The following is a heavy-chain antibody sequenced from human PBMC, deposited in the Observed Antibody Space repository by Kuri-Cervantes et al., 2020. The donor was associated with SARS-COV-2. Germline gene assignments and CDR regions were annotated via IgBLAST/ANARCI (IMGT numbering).Heavy chain of an antibody. CDR3: ARDLRPGYCSSTSCPRSRWFDP. CDR2: ISAYNGNT. V-gene: IGHV1-18*01. J-gene: IGHJ5*02. Sequence: ASVKVSCKASGYTFIRYGISWVRQAPGQGLEWMGWISAYNGNTNYAQKLQGRVTMTTDTSTSTAYMELRSLRSDDTAVYYCARDLRPGYCSSTSCPRSRWFDPWGQGTLVTVSS. D-gene: IGHD2-2*03. CDR1: GYTFIRYG.